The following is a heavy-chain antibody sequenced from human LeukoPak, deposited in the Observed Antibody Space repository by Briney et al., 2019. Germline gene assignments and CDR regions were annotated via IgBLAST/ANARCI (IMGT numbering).Heavy chain of an antibody. Sequence: GGSLRLSCAASGFTFSDYYMSWIRQAPGKGLEWVSYISSSGSTIYYADSVKGRFTISRDNAKNSLYLQMNSLRAEDTAVYYCANVGHCSSTSCDDYWGQGTLVTVSS. D-gene: IGHD2-2*01. CDR2: ISSSGSTI. V-gene: IGHV3-11*01. J-gene: IGHJ4*02. CDR3: ANVGHCSSTSCDDY. CDR1: GFTFSDYY.